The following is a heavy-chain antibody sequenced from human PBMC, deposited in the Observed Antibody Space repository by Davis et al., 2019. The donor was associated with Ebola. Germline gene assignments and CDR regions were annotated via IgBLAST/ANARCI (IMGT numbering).Heavy chain of an antibody. CDR2: LNPNSGNT. CDR1: GYTFTNYD. D-gene: IGHD3-9*01. Sequence: ASVKVSCKTSGYTFTNYDINWVRQATGQGLEWMGWLNPNSGNTDSTHKFQGRLTMTKNISIGTAYMELSTLTSEDTAVYYCARLHYDILTGYYMGFDYWGQGTLVTVSS. CDR3: ARLHYDILTGYYMGFDY. V-gene: IGHV1-8*01. J-gene: IGHJ4*02.